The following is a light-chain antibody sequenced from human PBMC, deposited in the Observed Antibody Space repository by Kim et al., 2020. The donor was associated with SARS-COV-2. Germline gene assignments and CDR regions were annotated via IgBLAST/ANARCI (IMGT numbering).Light chain of an antibody. V-gene: IGKV1-8*01. CDR3: QQYHTYPAT. Sequence: AIRMTQSPSSFSASTGDRVTVTCRVSQDIGSYLAWYQQKPGNAPKLLIYAASTLQSGVPSRFSGSGSRTSFTLTISCLQSEDFATYYCQQYHTYPATFGQGTKLEI. CDR1: QDIGSY. J-gene: IGKJ2*01. CDR2: AAS.